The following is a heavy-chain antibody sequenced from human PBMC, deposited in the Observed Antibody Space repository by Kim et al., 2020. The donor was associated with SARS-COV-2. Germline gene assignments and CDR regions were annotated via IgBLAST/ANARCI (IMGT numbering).Heavy chain of an antibody. Sequence: SETLSLTCTVSGGSISSSSYYWGWIRQPPGKGLEWIGSIYYSGSTYYNPSLKSRVTISVDTSKNQFSLKLSSVTAADTAVYYCARDLTYWYFDRWGRGTLATVSS. CDR3: ARDLTYWYFDR. CDR1: GGSISSSSYY. J-gene: IGHJ2*01. CDR2: IYYSGST. V-gene: IGHV4-39*07.